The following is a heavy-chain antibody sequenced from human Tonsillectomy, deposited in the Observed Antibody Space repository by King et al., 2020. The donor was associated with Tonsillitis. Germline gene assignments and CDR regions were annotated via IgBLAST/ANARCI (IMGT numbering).Heavy chain of an antibody. CDR3: ARGSWGVGPYYGMDV. J-gene: IGHJ6*02. CDR1: GFAFSSYA. CDR2: ITDSGSKT. Sequence: VQLVESGGAWVQPGGSLRLSCAASGFAFSSYAMSWVRQAPGKGPEWVSAITDSGSKTYYADSVEGRLTISRDNSKNTLYLQMNSLRAEDTAIYYCARGSWGVGPYYGMDVWGRWTTVTVSS. V-gene: IGHV3-23*04. D-gene: IGHD1-26*01.